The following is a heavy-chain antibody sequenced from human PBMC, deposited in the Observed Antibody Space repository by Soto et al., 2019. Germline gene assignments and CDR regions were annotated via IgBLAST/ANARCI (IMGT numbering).Heavy chain of an antibody. D-gene: IGHD3-3*01. CDR2: IYHSVST. V-gene: IGHV4-30-2*01. J-gene: IGHJ3*02. Sequence: TLSLTCAVSVGSISSGGYSWSWIRQPAGKGLEWIGYIYHSVSTYYNPSLKSRVTISVDRSKNQFSLKLSSVTAADTAVYYCASWSRVDFWSGHYAFDIWGQGTMVTVSS. CDR1: VGSISSGGYS. CDR3: ASWSRVDFWSGHYAFDI.